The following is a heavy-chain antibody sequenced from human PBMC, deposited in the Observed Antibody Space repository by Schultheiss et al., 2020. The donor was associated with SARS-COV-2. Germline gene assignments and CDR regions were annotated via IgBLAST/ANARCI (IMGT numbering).Heavy chain of an antibody. J-gene: IGHJ5*02. CDR2: IYHSGST. Sequence: SETLSLTCAVSGYSISSGYYWGWIRQPPGKGLEWIGSIYHSGSTYYNPSLKSRVTISVDTSKNQFSLKLSSVTAADTAVYYCARLRLGWFDPWGQGTLVTVSS. D-gene: IGHD3-16*01. V-gene: IGHV4-38-2*01. CDR1: GYSISSGYY. CDR3: ARLRLGWFDP.